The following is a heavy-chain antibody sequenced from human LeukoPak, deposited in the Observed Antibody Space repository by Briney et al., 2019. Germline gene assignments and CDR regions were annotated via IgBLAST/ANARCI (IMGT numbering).Heavy chain of an antibody. V-gene: IGHV1-46*01. CDR3: AKDPSPSGYYSRLEYYFDY. J-gene: IGHJ4*02. CDR2: INPSGGST. CDR1: GYTFTSYY. D-gene: IGHD3-22*01. Sequence: ASVKVSCKASGYTFTSYYMRWVRQAPGQGLEWMGIINPSGGSTSYAQKFQGRVTMTRDMSTSTVYMELSSLRPEDTAVYYCAKDPSPSGYYSRLEYYFDYWGQGTLVTVSS.